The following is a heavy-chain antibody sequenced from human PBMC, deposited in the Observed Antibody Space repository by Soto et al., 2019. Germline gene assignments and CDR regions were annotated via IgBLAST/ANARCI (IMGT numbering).Heavy chain of an antibody. CDR3: ARVKATYNWF. J-gene: IGHJ5*01. D-gene: IGHD5-12*01. CDR2: MFHSGSP. Sequence: SETLSLTYTVSSGSITTDYWTWIRQPPGAGLEWVGYMFHSGSPSYNPSLESRLTMSLDTSRNQFSLKLSSVSAADTAVYYCARVKATYNWF. CDR1: SGSITTDY. V-gene: IGHV4-59*01.